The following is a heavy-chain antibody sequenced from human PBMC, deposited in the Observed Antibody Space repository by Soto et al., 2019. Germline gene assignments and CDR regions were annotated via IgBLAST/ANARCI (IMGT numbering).Heavy chain of an antibody. V-gene: IGHV3-23*01. J-gene: IGHJ4*02. CDR1: GFTFSSYA. CDR2: ISGSGGST. D-gene: IGHD6-19*01. CDR3: AKGSVAGTRFLGIPKKYYFDY. Sequence: GGSLRLSCAASGFTFSSYAMSWVRQAPGKGLEWVSAISGSGGSTYYADSVKGRFTISRDNSKNTLYLQMNSLRAEDTAVYYCAKGSVAGTRFLGIPKKYYFDYWGQGTLVTVSS.